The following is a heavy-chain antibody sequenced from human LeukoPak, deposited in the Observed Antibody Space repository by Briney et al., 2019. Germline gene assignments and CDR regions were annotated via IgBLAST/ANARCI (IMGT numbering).Heavy chain of an antibody. CDR1: GGSIISDTYY. J-gene: IGHJ5*02. V-gene: IGHV4-39*07. D-gene: IGHD3-9*01. CDR3: AKRDYTNYHILTGYSNWFDP. CDR2: IYHSGNT. Sequence: SETLSLTCSVSGGSIISDTYYWAWIRQPPGKGLEWIGEIYHSGNTNYNPSIKSRVTISVDKSKNQFSLKLTSVTAADTAVYYCAKRDYTNYHILTGYSNWFDPWGQGTLVTVSS.